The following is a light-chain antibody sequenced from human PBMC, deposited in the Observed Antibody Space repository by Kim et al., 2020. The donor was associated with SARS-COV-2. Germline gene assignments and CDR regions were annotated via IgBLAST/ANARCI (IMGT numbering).Light chain of an antibody. CDR3: GTWDSSLSAVV. CDR2: DNN. J-gene: IGLJ2*01. Sequence: GQKVPFSCSRSSSNIGNNYVSWYQQLPGTAPKLLIYDNNERPSGIPDRFSGSKSGTSATLGITGLQTGDEADYYCGTWDSSLSAVVFGGGTQLTVL. V-gene: IGLV1-51*01. CDR1: SSNIGNNY.